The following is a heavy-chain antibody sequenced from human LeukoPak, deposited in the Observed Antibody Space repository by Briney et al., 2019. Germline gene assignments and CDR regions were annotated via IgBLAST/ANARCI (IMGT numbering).Heavy chain of an antibody. CDR1: GGSISSYY. Sequence: SETLSLTCTVSGGSISSYYWSWIRQPAGKGLEWIGRIYTSGSTNYNPSLKSRVTMSVDTSKNQFSLKLSSVTAADTAVYYCARDYRHDLEYSSSPGIRPGWNHYYYYMDVWGKGTTVTVSS. CDR2: IYTSGST. CDR3: ARDYRHDLEYSSSPGIRPGWNHYYYYMDV. J-gene: IGHJ6*03. D-gene: IGHD6-6*01. V-gene: IGHV4-4*07.